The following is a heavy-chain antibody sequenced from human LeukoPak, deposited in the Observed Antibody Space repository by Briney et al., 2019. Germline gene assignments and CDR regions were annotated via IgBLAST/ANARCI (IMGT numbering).Heavy chain of an antibody. J-gene: IGHJ1*01. V-gene: IGHV5-51*01. CDR1: GYSFTSYW. D-gene: IGHD3-22*01. CDR2: IYPGDSDT. CDR3: AGDYYDSSGPLYFQH. Sequence: GESLEISCKGSGYSFTSYWIGWVRQMPGKGLEWMGIIYPGDSDTRYSPSFQGQVTISADKSISTAYLQWSSLKASDTAMYYCAGDYYDSSGPLYFQHWGQGTLVTVSS.